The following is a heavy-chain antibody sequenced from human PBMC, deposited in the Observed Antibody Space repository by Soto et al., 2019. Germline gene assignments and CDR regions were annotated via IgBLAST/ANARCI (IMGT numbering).Heavy chain of an antibody. V-gene: IGHV2-5*01. Sequence: QITLKESGPTLVKPTQTLTLTCTLSGVSVSTTGVGVAWIRQPPGKALECLALIYWNDDERYSPSLKSRLTIAKDISKNQVVLSLANMDPVDAATYFGARRLWDSSGWYSFGSWGQGAVVTVA. CDR3: ARRLWDSSGWYSFGS. CDR1: GVSVSTTGVG. D-gene: IGHD6-19*01. CDR2: IYWNDDE. J-gene: IGHJ4*02.